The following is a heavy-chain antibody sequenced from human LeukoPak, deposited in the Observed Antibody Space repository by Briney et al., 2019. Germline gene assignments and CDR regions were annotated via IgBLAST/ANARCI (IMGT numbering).Heavy chain of an antibody. CDR1: GLLFSNYG. Sequence: GGTLRLSYAASGLLFSNYGMSWVRQPPGKGLEWVTGISGSGCNTYYANSVKGRFTIPRDNSKDTLFMQMSSLRAEDTSVYYCAQTGGPWGQRTLVTVSS. V-gene: IGHV3-23*01. J-gene: IGHJ5*02. CDR3: AQTGGP. D-gene: IGHD7-27*01. CDR2: ISGSGCNT.